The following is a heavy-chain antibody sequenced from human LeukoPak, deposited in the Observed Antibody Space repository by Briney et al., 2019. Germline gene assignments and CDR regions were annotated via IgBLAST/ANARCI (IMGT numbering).Heavy chain of an antibody. CDR1: GGSFSAYY. CDR2: INHSGST. Sequence: SETLSLTCAVYGGSFSAYYWSWIRQPPGKGLEWIGEINHSGSTNYNTSLKSRLTISADTSMNQFSLKLSSVTDADTAVYYCARGFNGDYSYSYYYYYMDVWGKGTTVSVSS. V-gene: IGHV4-34*01. D-gene: IGHD4-17*01. CDR3: ARGFNGDYSYSYYYYYMDV. J-gene: IGHJ6*03.